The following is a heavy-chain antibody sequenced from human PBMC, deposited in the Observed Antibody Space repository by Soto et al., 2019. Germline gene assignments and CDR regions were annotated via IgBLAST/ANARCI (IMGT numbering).Heavy chain of an antibody. CDR1: GDSVSSNSAA. CDR3: ARGRRAIAVAGKGEPFDP. CDR2: TYYRSKWYN. Sequence: SQTLSLTCAISGDSVSSNSAAWNWIRQSPSRGLEWLGRTYYRSKWYNDYAVSVKSRITINPDTSKNQFSLQLNSVTPEDTAVYYCARGRRAIAVAGKGEPFDPWGQGTLVTVSS. J-gene: IGHJ5*02. V-gene: IGHV6-1*01. D-gene: IGHD6-19*01.